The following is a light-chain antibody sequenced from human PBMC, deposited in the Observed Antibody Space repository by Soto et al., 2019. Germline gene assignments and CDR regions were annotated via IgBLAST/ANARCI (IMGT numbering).Light chain of an antibody. V-gene: IGKV1-5*03. CDR3: QPYNSYSRT. CDR2: KAS. CDR1: ESISNF. Sequence: DIQLTLSPSTLSASVGDRVTISCGASESISNFLAWYQQKPGKAPKLLIYKASSLESGVPSRFSGSGSGTEFPLTISSLQPDDFATYYCQPYNSYSRTFGQGTKVDIK. J-gene: IGKJ1*01.